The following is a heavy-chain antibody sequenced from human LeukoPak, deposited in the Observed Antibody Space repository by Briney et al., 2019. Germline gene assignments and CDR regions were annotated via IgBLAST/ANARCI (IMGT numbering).Heavy chain of an antibody. Sequence: GASVKVSCKASGYTFTGYYMHWVRQAPGQGLEWMGWINPHSGGTNYAQKFQGGGTMTRDTSISTAYMELSRLRSGDTAVYYCARGQQQLAGDYWGQGTLVTVSS. V-gene: IGHV1-2*02. D-gene: IGHD6-13*01. CDR1: GYTFTGYY. CDR2: INPHSGGT. J-gene: IGHJ4*02. CDR3: ARGQQQLAGDY.